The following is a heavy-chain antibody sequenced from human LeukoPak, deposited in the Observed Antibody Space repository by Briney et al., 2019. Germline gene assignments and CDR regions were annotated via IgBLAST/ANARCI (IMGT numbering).Heavy chain of an antibody. D-gene: IGHD3-9*01. CDR2: ISAYNGNT. J-gene: IGHJ6*03. CDR1: GYTFTSYG. V-gene: IGHV1-18*01. CDR3: ARGGYDILTGSYYYYYYMDV. Sequence: ASVKVSCKASGYTFTSYGISWVRQAPGQGLEWMGWISAYNGNTNCAQKLQGRVTMTTDTSTSTAYMELRSLRSDDTAVYYCARGGYDILTGSYYYYYYMDVWGKGTTVTVSS.